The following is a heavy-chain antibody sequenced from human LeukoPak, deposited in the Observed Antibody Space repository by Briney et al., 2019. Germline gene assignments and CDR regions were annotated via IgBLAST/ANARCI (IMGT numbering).Heavy chain of an antibody. CDR1: GFTFSSYA. D-gene: IGHD2-2*01. V-gene: IGHV3-30*04. CDR2: LSYDGGDK. J-gene: IGHJ6*04. CDR3: ARRGGYCSSTSCLYYYYGMDV. Sequence: GRSLRLSCAASGFTFSSYALHWVRQAPGKGLEWVAVLSYDGGDKYYADSVRGRFTISRDNSKNTLYLQINSLRADDTAVYYCARRGGYCSSTSCLYYYYGMDVWGKGTTVTVSS.